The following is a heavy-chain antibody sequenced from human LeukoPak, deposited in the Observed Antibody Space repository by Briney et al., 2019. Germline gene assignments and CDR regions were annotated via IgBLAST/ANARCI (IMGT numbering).Heavy chain of an antibody. Sequence: GGSLRLSCAASGFTFNNYAIHWVRQAPGKGLEWVAVISYDGSNKYYADSVKGRFTISRDNSKNTLYLQMNSLRAEDTAVYYCARDAYYYDSSGYFDYWGQGTLVTVSS. J-gene: IGHJ4*02. CDR1: GFTFNNYA. V-gene: IGHV3-30-3*01. CDR2: ISYDGSNK. CDR3: ARDAYYYDSSGYFDY. D-gene: IGHD3-22*01.